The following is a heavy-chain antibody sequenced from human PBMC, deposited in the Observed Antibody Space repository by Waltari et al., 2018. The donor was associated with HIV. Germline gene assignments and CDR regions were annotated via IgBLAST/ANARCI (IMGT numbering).Heavy chain of an antibody. CDR2: SNPKSGGT. J-gene: IGHJ5*02. Sequence: QVQLVQSGAEVKSLGASVKVSCQASGYSFSAYYLHCVRQAPGPGLEWMGWSNPKSGGTKYAEKIQGRVTMTRDTSITTVYMELNSLMSDDTAVYYCARDMNYYGSGRGWFDPWGQGTLVTVSS. D-gene: IGHD3-10*01. V-gene: IGHV1-2*02. CDR1: GYSFSAYY. CDR3: ARDMNYYGSGRGWFDP.